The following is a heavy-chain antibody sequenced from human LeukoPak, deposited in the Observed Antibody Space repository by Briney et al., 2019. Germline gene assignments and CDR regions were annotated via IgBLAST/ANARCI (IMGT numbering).Heavy chain of an antibody. J-gene: IGHJ4*02. Sequence: GGSLRLSCAASGFTFSSYSMNWVRQAPGKGLEWVSYISSSSSTIYYADSVKGRFTISRDNAKNSLYLQMNSLRAEDTAVYYCARDMTLRYFDWLLALDYWGQGTLVTVSS. V-gene: IGHV3-48*04. D-gene: IGHD3-9*01. CDR3: ARDMTLRYFDWLLALDY. CDR1: GFTFSSYS. CDR2: ISSSSSTI.